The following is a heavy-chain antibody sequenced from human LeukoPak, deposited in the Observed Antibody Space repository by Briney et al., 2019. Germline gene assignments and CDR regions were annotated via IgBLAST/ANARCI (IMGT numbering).Heavy chain of an antibody. CDR1: GGSISSYY. V-gene: IGHV4-4*07. Sequence: SETLSLTCTVSGGSISSYYWSWIWQPAGKGLEWIGRIYTSGSTNYNPSLKSRVTMSVDTSKNQFSLKPSSVTAADTAVYYCASGSIASLVYWGQGTLVTVSS. J-gene: IGHJ4*02. CDR2: IYTSGST. D-gene: IGHD6-6*01. CDR3: ASGSIASLVY.